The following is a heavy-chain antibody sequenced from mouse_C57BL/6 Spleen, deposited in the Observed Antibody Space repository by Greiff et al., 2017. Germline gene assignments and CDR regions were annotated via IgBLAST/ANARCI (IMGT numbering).Heavy chain of an antibody. Sequence: QVQLQPSGAELVRPGASVTLSCKASGYTFTDYEMHWVKQTPVHGLEWIGAIDPETGGTAYNQKFKGKAILTADKSSSTAYMELRSLTSEDSAVYYCTRFDYGGFYYAMDYWGQGTSVTVSS. V-gene: IGHV1-15*01. D-gene: IGHD1-1*02. CDR2: IDPETGGT. J-gene: IGHJ4*01. CDR3: TRFDYGGFYYAMDY. CDR1: GYTFTDYE.